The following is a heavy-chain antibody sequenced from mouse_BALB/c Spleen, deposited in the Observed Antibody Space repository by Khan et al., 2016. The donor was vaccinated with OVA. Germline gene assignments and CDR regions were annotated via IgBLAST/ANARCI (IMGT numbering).Heavy chain of an antibody. D-gene: IGHD2-3*01. Sequence: QVQLQQSGAELAKPGASVKMSCKASGYTFTAYWIHWVKQRPGQGLEWVGYIDPSTGYTEYNQTFKDKSTLTTDKSSSTAYMQLSSLTSEDSAVFYCAKRGLDGFFAYWGQGTLVTVSA. V-gene: IGHV1-7*01. CDR3: AKRGLDGFFAY. CDR1: GYTFTAYW. CDR2: IDPSTGYT. J-gene: IGHJ3*01.